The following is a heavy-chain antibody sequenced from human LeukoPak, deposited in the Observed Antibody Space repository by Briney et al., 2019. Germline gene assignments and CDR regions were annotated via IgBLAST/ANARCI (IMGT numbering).Heavy chain of an antibody. V-gene: IGHV4-39*01. J-gene: IGHJ4*02. CDR1: GGSISSSSYY. CDR3: AIPNTNNWPFDY. Sequence: SETLSLTCTVTGGSISSSSYYWGWIRQPPGKGLEWIGSIYSVGSTYYNPSLKSRVTISVDTSKNQFSLNLSSVTSADTAVYYCAIPNTNNWPFDYWSQGTLVTVSS. D-gene: IGHD1-1*01. CDR2: IYSVGST.